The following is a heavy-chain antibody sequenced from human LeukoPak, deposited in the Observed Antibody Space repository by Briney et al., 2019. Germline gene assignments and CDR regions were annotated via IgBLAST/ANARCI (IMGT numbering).Heavy chain of an antibody. D-gene: IGHD3-3*01. CDR3: ARVHPWSGQRAFDV. CDR1: GFLFSIYG. CDR2: MAYDGKNK. V-gene: IGHV3-30*02. J-gene: IGHJ3*01. Sequence: GGSLRLSCAASGFLFSIYGMHWLRQAPGKGLEWVAFMAYDGKNKDYAESVKGRFTVSRDNFRNILYLQMNSLRVEDTAVYYCARVHPWSGQRAFDVWGQGTMVTVSS.